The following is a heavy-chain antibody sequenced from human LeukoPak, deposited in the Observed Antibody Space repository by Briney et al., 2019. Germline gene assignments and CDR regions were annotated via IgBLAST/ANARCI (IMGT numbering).Heavy chain of an antibody. Sequence: ASVKVSCKASGYTFTSYDINWVRQATGQGLEWMGWMNPNSGNTGYAQKFQGRVTMTRNTSISTAYMELSSLRSEDTAVYYCARPGSSSDAFDIWGQGTTVTVSS. J-gene: IGHJ3*02. CDR3: ARPGSSSDAFDI. V-gene: IGHV1-8*01. CDR1: GYTFTSYD. D-gene: IGHD2-15*01. CDR2: MNPNSGNT.